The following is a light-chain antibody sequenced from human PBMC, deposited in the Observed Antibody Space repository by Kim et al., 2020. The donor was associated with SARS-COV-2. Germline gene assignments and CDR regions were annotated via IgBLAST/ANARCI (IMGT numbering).Light chain of an antibody. CDR3: QVWDSGTV. CDR1: NIGNKK. V-gene: IGLV3-9*01. J-gene: IGLJ2*01. CDR2: RDN. Sequence: VSVALGQTARITCGGNNIGNKKGHGYQQRPGQAPVLVIYRDNNRPSGIPERFSGSNSGRTATLTISGAQAGDEADYYCQVWDSGTVFGGGTQLTVL.